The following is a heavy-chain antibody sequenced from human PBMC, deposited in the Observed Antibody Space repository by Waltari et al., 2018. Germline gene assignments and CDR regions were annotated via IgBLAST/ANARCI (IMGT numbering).Heavy chain of an antibody. CDR2: IKQDGSGK. CDR3: ARVSSVVYYYMDV. J-gene: IGHJ6*03. CDR1: AFPFRSYW. Sequence: EVQLVESGGGLVQPGGSVRLSCAASAFPFRSYWISWVRQAPGKGLEWVAKIKQDGSGKYYVDAVKGRFTISRDNAKNSLYLQMNSLRAEDTAVYYCARVSSVVYYYMDVWGKGTTVTVSS. V-gene: IGHV3-7*01.